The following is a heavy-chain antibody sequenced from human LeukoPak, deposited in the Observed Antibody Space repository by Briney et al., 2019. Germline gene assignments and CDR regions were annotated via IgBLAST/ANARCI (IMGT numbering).Heavy chain of an antibody. CDR3: AREGVDSSGAFDI. CDR2: ISGSGGST. D-gene: IGHD2-15*01. V-gene: IGHV3-23*01. Sequence: PGGSLRLSCAASGFTFSTSGMHWVRQAPGKGLEWVSAISGSGGSTYYADSVKGRFTISRDNSKNTLYLQMNSLRAEDTAVYYCAREGVDSSGAFDIWGQGTMVTVSS. CDR1: GFTFSTSG. J-gene: IGHJ3*02.